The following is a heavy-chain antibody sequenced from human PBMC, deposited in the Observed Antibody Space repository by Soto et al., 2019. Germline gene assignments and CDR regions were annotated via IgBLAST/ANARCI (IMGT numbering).Heavy chain of an antibody. D-gene: IGHD2-8*02. V-gene: IGHV4-4*07. Sequence: QVQLQESGPGLMKPSETLSLTCTVSGASITGSSYWSWIRQPAGKGLEWIGRFSLSGTTSYNPSLRSRVTMSADVSKNQFSLRLTSVTAADTALYYCARGMTPPGAPAWYYFDSWCQGTLVTVSS. CDR2: FSLSGTT. CDR1: GASITGSSY. J-gene: IGHJ4*02. CDR3: ARGMTPPGAPAWYYFDS.